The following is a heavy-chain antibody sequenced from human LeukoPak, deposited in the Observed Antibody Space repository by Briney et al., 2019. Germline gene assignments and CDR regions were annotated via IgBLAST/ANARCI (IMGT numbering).Heavy chain of an antibody. J-gene: IGHJ4*02. V-gene: IGHV1-69*02. CDR1: GGTFRSYS. CDR2: IIPILGIA. D-gene: IGHD3-10*01. CDR3: ARTGTWGTYYRPDY. Sequence: SVKVTCKASGGTFRSYSISWVRQAPGRGLDWLGRIIPILGIANYAQKFQGRVTITADKSTSTAYMELRSLRSDDTAVYYCARTGTWGTYYRPDYWGQGTLVTVSS.